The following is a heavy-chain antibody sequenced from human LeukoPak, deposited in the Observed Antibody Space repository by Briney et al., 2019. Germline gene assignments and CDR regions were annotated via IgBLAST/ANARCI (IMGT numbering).Heavy chain of an antibody. J-gene: IGHJ4*02. Sequence: GGSLRLSCAASGFSFSMSWIRQAPGKGLEWVSGISWNSGSIGYADSVKGRFTISRDNAKNSLYLQMNSLRAEDTALYYCAKDGRHYDILTGYSPFDYWGQGTLVTVSS. CDR1: GFSFS. D-gene: IGHD3-9*01. CDR3: AKDGRHYDILTGYSPFDY. V-gene: IGHV3-9*01. CDR2: ISWNSGSI.